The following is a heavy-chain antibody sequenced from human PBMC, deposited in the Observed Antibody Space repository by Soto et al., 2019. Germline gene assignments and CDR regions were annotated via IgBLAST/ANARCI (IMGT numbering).Heavy chain of an antibody. Sequence: ASVKVSCKASGYAFTSYDINWVRQATGQGLEWMGWMNPNSGNTGYAQKFQGRVTMTRNTSISTAYMELSSLRSEDTAVYYCAREYDYGGNSYYKDYYYYGMDVWGQGTTVTVS. J-gene: IGHJ6*02. CDR1: GYAFTSYD. CDR2: MNPNSGNT. V-gene: IGHV1-8*01. CDR3: AREYDYGGNSYYKDYYYYGMDV. D-gene: IGHD4-17*01.